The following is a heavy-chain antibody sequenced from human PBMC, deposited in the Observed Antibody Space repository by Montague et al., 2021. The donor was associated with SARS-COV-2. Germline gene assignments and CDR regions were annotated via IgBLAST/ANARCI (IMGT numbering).Heavy chain of an antibody. CDR1: GGSINDHY. V-gene: IGHV4-4*09. J-gene: IGHJ2*01. Sequence: SEILSLTCTVSGGSINDHYRGWIRQSPGKGLEWIGYISSNGKTSYNPSLKSRVTLSADASRNEFSLKLDSVTAADTAVYFCARRGYYDSAGYHWHLDLWGRGMLVTVSS. D-gene: IGHD3-22*01. CDR3: ARRGYYDSAGYHWHLDL. CDR2: ISSNGKT.